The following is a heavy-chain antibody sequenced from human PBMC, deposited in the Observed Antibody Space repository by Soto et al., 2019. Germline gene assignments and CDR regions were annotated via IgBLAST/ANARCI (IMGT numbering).Heavy chain of an antibody. CDR2: IYYSGST. CDR1: GGSVSSGSYY. D-gene: IGHD2-15*01. V-gene: IGHV4-61*01. J-gene: IGHJ5*02. Sequence: PSETLSLTCTVSGGSVSSGSYYWSWIRQPPGKGLEWIGYIYYSGSTNYNPSLKSRVTISVDTSKNQFSPKLSSVTAADTAVYYCARSGGPYCRGGSCYHEVSIWFDPWGQGTLVTVSS. CDR3: ARSGGPYCRGGSCYHEVSIWFDP.